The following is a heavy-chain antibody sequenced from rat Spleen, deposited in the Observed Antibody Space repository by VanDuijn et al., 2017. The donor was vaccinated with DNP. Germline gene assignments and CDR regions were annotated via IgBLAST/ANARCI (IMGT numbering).Heavy chain of an antibody. J-gene: IGHJ2*01. Sequence: EVQLVESGGGLVQPGRSLKLSCAASGFTFSDYNMAWVRQAPKKGLEWGATVSYDGSSTYYRDSVKGRFTVSRDNARSTLYLQMDSLRSEDTATYYCARPDYWGQGVMVTVSS. V-gene: IGHV5-7*01. CDR3: ARPDY. CDR1: GFTFSDYN. CDR2: VSYDGSST.